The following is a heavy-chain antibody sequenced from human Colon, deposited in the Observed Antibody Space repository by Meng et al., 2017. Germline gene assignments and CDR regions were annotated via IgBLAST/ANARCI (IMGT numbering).Heavy chain of an antibody. CDR1: GYSFTSYG. CDR3: ARDERGGPYYFDY. V-gene: IGHV1-3*04. Sequence: VHLVKSGAELKKPGAPAQVSCQASGYSFTSYGMHWLRQAPGQRPEWMGWIYTADGNRRYSQRFQDRLTITSDTFARTAYMELSSLRSEDTAVYFCARDERGGPYYFDYWGQGTLVTVSS. J-gene: IGHJ4*02. CDR2: IYTADGNR.